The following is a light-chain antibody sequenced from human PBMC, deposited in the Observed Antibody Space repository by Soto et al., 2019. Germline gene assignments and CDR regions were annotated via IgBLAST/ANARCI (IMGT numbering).Light chain of an antibody. J-gene: IGKJ1*01. CDR1: QSVSSSY. Sequence: EIVLTQSPGTLSLSPGERATLSCRASQSVSSSYLAWYQQKPGQAPRLLIYGASSRATGIPDRFSGSGSGTDFTLTISRLKPEDFAVYYCQQYGSSPRTFGQGTKVEIE. CDR2: GAS. CDR3: QQYGSSPRT. V-gene: IGKV3-20*01.